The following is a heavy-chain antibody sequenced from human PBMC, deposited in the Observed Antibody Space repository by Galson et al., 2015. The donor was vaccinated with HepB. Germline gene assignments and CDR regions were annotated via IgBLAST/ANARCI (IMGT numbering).Heavy chain of an antibody. CDR3: ARDVEGSSFDY. CDR1: GDSVSSNSAA. CDR2: TYYRSKWFN. D-gene: IGHD6-6*01. V-gene: IGHV6-1*01. J-gene: IGHJ4*02. Sequence: CAISGDSVSSNSAAWNRIRQSPSRGLEWLGRTYYRSKWFNDYAVSVKGRITINPDTSKNQFSLQLSSMTPEDTAVYYCARDVEGSSFDYWGQGILVTVSS.